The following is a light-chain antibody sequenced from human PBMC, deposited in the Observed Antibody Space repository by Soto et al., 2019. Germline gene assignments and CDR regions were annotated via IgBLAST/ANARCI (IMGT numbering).Light chain of an antibody. Sequence: ELVLTQSPGTLSLSPGDRATLSCRASQSVSSTYLAWYQQRPGQAPRLLIYSSSSRASGIPDRFSGSGSGTDFTLTISRLEPEDFATYYCQQSYSAPYTFGQGTNLEIK. CDR1: QSVSSTY. J-gene: IGKJ2*01. V-gene: IGKV3-20*01. CDR3: QQSYSAPYT. CDR2: SSS.